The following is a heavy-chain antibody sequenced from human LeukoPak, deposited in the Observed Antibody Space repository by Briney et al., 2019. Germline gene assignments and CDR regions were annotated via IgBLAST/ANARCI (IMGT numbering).Heavy chain of an antibody. CDR3: ARGGTSSNWATLDFDY. CDR2: INHSGTT. D-gene: IGHD4-11*01. V-gene: IGHV4-34*01. CDR1: GGSLSYYY. Sequence: SETLSLTCAVYGGSLSYYYWSWIRQPPGKGLEWIGEINHSGTTNYNPSLKSRVTISVDTSKNQFSLKVNSVTAADTAVYYCARGGTSSNWATLDFDYWGQGTLVTVSS. J-gene: IGHJ4*02.